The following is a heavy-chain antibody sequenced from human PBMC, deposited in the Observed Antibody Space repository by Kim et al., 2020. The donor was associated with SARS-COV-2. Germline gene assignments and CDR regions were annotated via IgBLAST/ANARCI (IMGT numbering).Heavy chain of an antibody. CDR3: ARVKYSSASGGYIFDY. D-gene: IGHD6-6*01. CDR1: GFTFSSYW. J-gene: IGHJ4*02. Sequence: GGSLRLSCAASGFTFSSYWMHWVRQAPGKGLVWVSRINSDGSSTSYADSVKGRFTISRDNAKNTLYLQMNSLRAEDTAVYYCARVKYSSASGGYIFDYWGQGTLVTVSS. CDR2: INSDGSST. V-gene: IGHV3-74*01.